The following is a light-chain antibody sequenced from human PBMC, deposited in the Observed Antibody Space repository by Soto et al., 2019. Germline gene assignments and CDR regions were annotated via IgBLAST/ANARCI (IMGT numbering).Light chain of an antibody. CDR1: QSISSW. CDR2: AAS. CDR3: QQSYSIPWT. V-gene: IGKV1-39*01. J-gene: IGKJ1*01. Sequence: DIQMTQSPSTLSASLGDRVTITCRASQSISSWLACYQQKPGKAPKVLIYAASSLQSGIPSRFSGSGSGTDFTLTISSLQPEDFATYYCQQSYSIPWTFGQGTKVDI.